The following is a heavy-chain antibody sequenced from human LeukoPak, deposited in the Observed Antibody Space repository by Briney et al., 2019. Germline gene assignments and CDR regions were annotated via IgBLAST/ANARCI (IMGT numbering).Heavy chain of an antibody. CDR2: ISGSVGTI. CDR1: GFTFSSYG. D-gene: IGHD1-26*01. J-gene: IGHJ4*02. Sequence: GGSLRLPCAASGFTFSSYGMSWVRQAPGKGLEWVSSISGSVGTIYYADSVKGRFTISRDNSKNTLYLQMNNLRAEDSAVYYCAKGGMGYSGAYYVGYWGQGTLVTVSS. V-gene: IGHV3-23*01. CDR3: AKGGMGYSGAYYVGY.